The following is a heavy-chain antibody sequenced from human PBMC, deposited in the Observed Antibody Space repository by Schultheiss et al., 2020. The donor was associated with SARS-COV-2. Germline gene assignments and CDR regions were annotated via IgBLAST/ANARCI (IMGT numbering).Heavy chain of an antibody. Sequence: GESLKISCAASGFTFSDHYMSWIRQAPGKGLEWVANINPDGSERYYVHSVKGRFTISRDNAKNSLYLQMNSLRAEDTAVYYCATETYGDYPKHYYYYGMDVWGQGTTVTVSS. J-gene: IGHJ6*02. V-gene: IGHV3-7*03. CDR1: GFTFSDHY. D-gene: IGHD4-17*01. CDR2: INPDGSER. CDR3: ATETYGDYPKHYYYYGMDV.